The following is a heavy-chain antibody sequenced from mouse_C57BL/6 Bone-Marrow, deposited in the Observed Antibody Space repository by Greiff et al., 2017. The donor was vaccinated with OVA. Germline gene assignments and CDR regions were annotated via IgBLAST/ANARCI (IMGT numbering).Heavy chain of an antibody. CDR2: IYPGSGST. D-gene: IGHD2-5*01. Sequence: VQLQQPGAELVKPGASVKMSCKASGYTFTSYWITWVKQRPGQGLEWIGDIYPGSGSTNYNEKFKSKATLTVDTSSSTAYMQLSSLTSEDSAVYYCARYGYSNYYVDYWGQGTTLTVSS. V-gene: IGHV1-55*01. CDR1: GYTFTSYW. J-gene: IGHJ2*01. CDR3: ARYGYSNYYVDY.